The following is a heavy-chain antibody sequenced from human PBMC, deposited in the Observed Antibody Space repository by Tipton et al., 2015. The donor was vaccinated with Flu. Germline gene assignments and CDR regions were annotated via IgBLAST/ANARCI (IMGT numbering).Heavy chain of an antibody. Sequence: AGSGFIFSSYGMHWVRQAPGKGLEWVAVISYDGSNKYYAGSVKGRFTISRDNSRNTLYLQMNSLKPGDTAVYYCAKEYGSSTWWGPFDYWGQGTLVTVSS. V-gene: IGHV3-30*18. D-gene: IGHD6-6*01. CDR3: AKEYGSSTWWGPFDY. CDR2: ISYDGSNK. J-gene: IGHJ4*02. CDR1: GFIFSSYG.